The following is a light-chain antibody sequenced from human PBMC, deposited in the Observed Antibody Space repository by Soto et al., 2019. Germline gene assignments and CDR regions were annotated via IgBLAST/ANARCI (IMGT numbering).Light chain of an antibody. CDR2: GSS. J-gene: IGKJ5*01. V-gene: IGKV3-15*01. CDR1: HSISDT. CDR3: QQYNNWPFS. Sequence: DIVLTQSPATLSVSPGERATLSCRASHSISDTLAWYQQKPGQAPRLLIFGSSTRAPGIPARFSASGSETEFTFTITTLQSEDSAVYFCQQYNNWPFSFGQGTRLEIK.